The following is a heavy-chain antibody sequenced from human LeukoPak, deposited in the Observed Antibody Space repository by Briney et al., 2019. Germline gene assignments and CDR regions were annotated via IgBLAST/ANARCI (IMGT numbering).Heavy chain of an antibody. CDR2: IIPIFGTA. J-gene: IGHJ4*02. D-gene: IGHD3-22*01. V-gene: IGHV1-69*06. CDR1: GGTFSSYA. Sequence: ASVKVSCKASGGTFSSYAISWVRQAPGQGLEWVGGIIPIFGTANYAQKFQGRVTITADKSTSTAYMELSSLRSEDTAVYYCAREEGSSGYYPSYWGQGTLVTVSS. CDR3: AREEGSSGYYPSY.